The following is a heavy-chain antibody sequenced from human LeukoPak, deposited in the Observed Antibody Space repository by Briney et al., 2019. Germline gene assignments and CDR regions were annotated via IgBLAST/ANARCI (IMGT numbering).Heavy chain of an antibody. CDR3: AKGKDIVVVPAALRVYYYYYGMDV. V-gene: IGHV3-23*01. CDR1: GFTFSSYA. CDR2: ISGSGGST. J-gene: IGHJ6*02. Sequence: PGGSLRLSCAASGFTFSSYAMSWVRQAPGKGLEWVSAISGSGGSTYYADSVKGRFTISRDNSKNTLYLQMNSLRAEDTAVYYCAKGKDIVVVPAALRVYYYYYGMDVWGQGTTVTVSS. D-gene: IGHD2-2*01.